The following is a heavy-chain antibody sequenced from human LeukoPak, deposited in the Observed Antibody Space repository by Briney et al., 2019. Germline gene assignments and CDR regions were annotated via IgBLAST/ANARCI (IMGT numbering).Heavy chain of an antibody. J-gene: IGHJ6*03. D-gene: IGHD6-19*01. CDR1: GFTFSSYE. V-gene: IGHV3-30*04. CDR3: ARGFSSGWLHYYYYMDV. Sequence: GGSLRLSCAASGFTFSSYEMNWVRQAPGKGLEWVAVISYDGSNKYYADSVKGRFTISRDNSKNTLYLQMNSLRAEDTAVYYCARGFSSGWLHYYYYMDVWGKGTTVTVSS. CDR2: ISYDGSNK.